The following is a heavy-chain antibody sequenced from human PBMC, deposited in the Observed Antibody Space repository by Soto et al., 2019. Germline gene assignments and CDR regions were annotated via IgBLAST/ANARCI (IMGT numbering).Heavy chain of an antibody. CDR1: GGSISSGDYY. D-gene: IGHD2-2*01. CDR3: ARNIVLVPANFDY. V-gene: IGHV4-30-4*01. CDR2: IYYSGST. Sequence: QVQLQESGPGLVKPSQTLSLTCTVSGGSISSGDYYWSWIRQPPGKGLEWIGYIYYSGSTYYNPSLKSRVTKSVDTSKNQFSLKLSSVTAADTAVYYCARNIVLVPANFDYWGQGTLVTVSS. J-gene: IGHJ4*02.